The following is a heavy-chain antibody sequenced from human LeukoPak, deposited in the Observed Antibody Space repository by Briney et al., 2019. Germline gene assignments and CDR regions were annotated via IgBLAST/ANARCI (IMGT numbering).Heavy chain of an antibody. CDR3: ARDRNYSPDY. D-gene: IGHD2-15*01. CDR2: INPNSGGT. CDR1: GYTFTAYY. V-gene: IGHV1-2*02. Sequence: GASVKVTCKASGYTFTAYYMHWVRQAPGQGLEWMGWINPNSGGTNYAQKFQGRVTMTRDTSISTAYMELSSLRSDDTAVYYCARDRNYSPDYWGQGTLVTVSS. J-gene: IGHJ4*02.